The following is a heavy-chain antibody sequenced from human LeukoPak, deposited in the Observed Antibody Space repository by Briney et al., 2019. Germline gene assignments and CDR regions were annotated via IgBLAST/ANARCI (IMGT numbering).Heavy chain of an antibody. Sequence: PGGSLRLSCAASGFTFSSYSMNWVRQAPGKGLEWASSISSSSSYIYYADSVKGRFTISRDNAKNSLYLQMNSLRAEDTAVYYCARAAGEMATIRYWGQGTLVTVSS. CDR1: GFTFSSYS. D-gene: IGHD5-24*01. V-gene: IGHV3-21*01. CDR3: ARAAGEMATIRY. CDR2: ISSSSSYI. J-gene: IGHJ4*02.